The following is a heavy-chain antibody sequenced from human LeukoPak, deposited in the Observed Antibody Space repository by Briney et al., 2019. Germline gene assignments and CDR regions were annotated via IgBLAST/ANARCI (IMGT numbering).Heavy chain of an antibody. V-gene: IGHV3-66*04. Sequence: GGSLRLSCAASGFTVTTNYMSWVRQAPGKGLEWVSVLYSGGTTYYADSVKGRFTISGDNSKNTLFLQMNSLRAEDTAVYYCARQQSAVTTFDYWGQGTLVTVSS. CDR3: ARQQSAVTTFDY. CDR2: LYSGGTT. D-gene: IGHD4-17*01. J-gene: IGHJ4*02. CDR1: GFTVTTNY.